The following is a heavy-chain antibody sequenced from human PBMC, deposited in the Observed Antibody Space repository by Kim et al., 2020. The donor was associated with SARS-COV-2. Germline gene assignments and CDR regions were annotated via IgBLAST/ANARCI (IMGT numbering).Heavy chain of an antibody. Sequence: SGGSTYYADSVKGRFTISRDNSKNTLYLQMNSLRAEDTAVYYCAKWGFDYWGQGTLVTVSS. CDR2: SGGST. CDR3: AKWGFDY. D-gene: IGHD3-16*01. V-gene: IGHV3-23*01. J-gene: IGHJ4*02.